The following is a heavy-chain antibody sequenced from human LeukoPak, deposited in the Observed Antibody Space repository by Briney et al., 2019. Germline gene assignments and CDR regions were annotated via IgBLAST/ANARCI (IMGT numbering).Heavy chain of an antibody. Sequence: GGSLRLSCAASGFTFSSYEMNWVRQAPGKGLEWVSYISSSGSTIHYADSVKGRFTISRDNAKNSLYLQMNSLRAEDTAVYYCARVGATLPTREIDYWGQGTLVTVSS. J-gene: IGHJ4*02. V-gene: IGHV3-48*03. CDR3: ARVGATLPTREIDY. CDR1: GFTFSSYE. D-gene: IGHD1-26*01. CDR2: ISSSGSTI.